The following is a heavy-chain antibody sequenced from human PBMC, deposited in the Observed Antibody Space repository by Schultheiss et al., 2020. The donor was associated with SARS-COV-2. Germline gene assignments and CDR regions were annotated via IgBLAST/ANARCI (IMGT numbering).Heavy chain of an antibody. V-gene: IGHV4-34*01. D-gene: IGHD5-18*01. J-gene: IGHJ2*01. CDR2: INHSGST. Sequence: SETLSLTCAVSGYSISSGYYWSWIRQPPGKGLEWIGEINHSGSTNYNPSLKSRVTISVDTSKNQFSLKLSSVTAADTAVYYCARGLHTAMVYWYFDLWGRGTLVTVSS. CDR1: GYSISSGYY. CDR3: ARGLHTAMVYWYFDL.